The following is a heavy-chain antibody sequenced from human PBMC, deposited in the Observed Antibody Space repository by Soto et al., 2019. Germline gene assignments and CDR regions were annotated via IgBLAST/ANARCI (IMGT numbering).Heavy chain of an antibody. V-gene: IGHV1-18*01. CDR2: ISAYNGNA. Sequence: ASVKVSCKAAGYTFTSYGISWVRQAPGQGPEWMGWISAYNGNANYAQKLQGRVTMTTDTSTSTAYMELRSLRSDDTAVYYCARGFLEWLSPSFDYWGQGTLVTVSS. D-gene: IGHD3-3*01. CDR3: ARGFLEWLSPSFDY. J-gene: IGHJ4*02. CDR1: GYTFTSYG.